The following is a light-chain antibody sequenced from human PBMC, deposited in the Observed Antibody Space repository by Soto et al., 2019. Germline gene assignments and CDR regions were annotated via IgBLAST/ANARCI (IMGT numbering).Light chain of an antibody. V-gene: IGKV3D-15*01. CDR3: QQYAGS. J-gene: IGKJ4*02. Sequence: EIVMTQSPATPSVSPGERATLSCRAGQSVSSNLAWYQQKPGQATRLLIYGASSRATGIPDRFSGRGSGTDFTLTISRLEPEEFAVYYCQQYAGSFGGGTKVDIK. CDR1: QSVSSN. CDR2: GAS.